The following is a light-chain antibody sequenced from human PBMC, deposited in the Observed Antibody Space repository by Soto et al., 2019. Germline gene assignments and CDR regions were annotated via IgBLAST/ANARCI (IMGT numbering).Light chain of an antibody. J-gene: IGLJ7*01. Sequence: QSALTQPASVSGSPGQSITISCTGTSSDVGIYDLVSWYQQLPGKAPKLMIFEVNKRPSGVSNRFSGSKSGNTASLTISGRQADDEADYYCCSYAGSTSPAVFGGGTQLTFL. V-gene: IGLV2-23*02. CDR1: SSDVGIYDL. CDR2: EVN. CDR3: CSYAGSTSPAV.